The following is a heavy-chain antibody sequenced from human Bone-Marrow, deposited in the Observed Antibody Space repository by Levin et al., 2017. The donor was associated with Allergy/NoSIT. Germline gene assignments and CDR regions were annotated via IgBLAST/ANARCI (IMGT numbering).Heavy chain of an antibody. Sequence: NPGGSLRLSCAASGFTFNSAWMSWVRQAPGKGLEWVGRIKSKNDGGATDYAAPVKGRFTISRDDSKNTLYLEMNTLNTEDTAVYYCTTDVVSWNYDYWGQGVLVTVSS. CDR3: TTDVVSWNYDY. D-gene: IGHD1-7*01. CDR2: IKSKNDGGAT. J-gene: IGHJ4*02. CDR1: GFTFNSAW. V-gene: IGHV3-15*01.